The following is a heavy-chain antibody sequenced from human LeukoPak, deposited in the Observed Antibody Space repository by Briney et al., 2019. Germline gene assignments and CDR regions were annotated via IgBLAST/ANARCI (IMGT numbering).Heavy chain of an antibody. J-gene: IGHJ4*02. CDR1: GFTFSTYA. CDR2: ISHDGSNK. D-gene: IGHD4-23*01. Sequence: GRSLRLSCAASGFTFSTYAMHWVRQAPGKWLDWVAVISHDGSNKYYADSVKGRFTFSRDNSNNTLYLQLNSLRPEDTAVYYCARIYGGYYFDYWGQGTLVTVSS. V-gene: IGHV3-30*04. CDR3: ARIYGGYYFDY.